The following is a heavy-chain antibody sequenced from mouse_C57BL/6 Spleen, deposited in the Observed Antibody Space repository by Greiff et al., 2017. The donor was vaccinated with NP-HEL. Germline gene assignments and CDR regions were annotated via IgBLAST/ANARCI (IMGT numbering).Heavy chain of an antibody. CDR1: GYSITSGYD. Sequence: EVQLQQSGPGMVKPSQSLSLTCTVTGYSITSGYDWHWIRHFPGNKLEWMGYISYSGSTNYNPSLKSRISITHDTSKNHFFLKLNSVTTEDTATYYCAREGTTVVGGYFDVWGTGTTVTVSS. CDR3: AREGTTVVGGYFDV. J-gene: IGHJ1*03. D-gene: IGHD1-1*01. V-gene: IGHV3-1*01. CDR2: ISYSGST.